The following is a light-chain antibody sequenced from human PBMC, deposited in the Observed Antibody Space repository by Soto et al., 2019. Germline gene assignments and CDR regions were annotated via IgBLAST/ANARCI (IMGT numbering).Light chain of an antibody. J-gene: IGKJ1*01. CDR1: QSVSSSY. CDR3: QQYGSSRRT. Sequence: EIVFRHSPGTLSVSPGAVSAPSCRASQSVSSSYLAWYQQKPGQAPRLLIYGASSRATGIPDRFSGSGSGTDFTLTISRLEPEDFAVYYCQQYGSSRRTFGQGTKVDIK. V-gene: IGKV3-20*01. CDR2: GAS.